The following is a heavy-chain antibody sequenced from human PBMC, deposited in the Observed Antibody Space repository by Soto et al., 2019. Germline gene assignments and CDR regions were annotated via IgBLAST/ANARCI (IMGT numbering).Heavy chain of an antibody. J-gene: IGHJ4*02. CDR3: ARHSGGSCSKCGIGY. CDR1: GGSISSYY. Sequence: SETLSLTCTVSGGSISSYYWSWIRQPPGKGLEWIGYIYYSGSTNYNPSLKSRVTISVDTSKNQFSLKLSSVTAADTAVYYCARHSGGSCSKCGIGYWGQGTLVTVSS. V-gene: IGHV4-59*08. CDR2: IYYSGST. D-gene: IGHD2-15*01.